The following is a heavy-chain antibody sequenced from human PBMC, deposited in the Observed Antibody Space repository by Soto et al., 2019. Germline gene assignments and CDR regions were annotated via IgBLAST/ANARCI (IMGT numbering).Heavy chain of an antibody. CDR1: GGTFSSYA. CDR2: IIPIFGTA. Sequence: QVQLVQSGAEVKKPGSSVKVSCKASGGTFSSYAISWVRQAPGQGLEWMGGIIPIFGTANYAQKFQGRVTITADESTSTACMELRSLRSEDTAVYYCARGRFEWLQFVYFDYWGQGTLVTVSS. V-gene: IGHV1-69*01. J-gene: IGHJ4*02. CDR3: ARGRFEWLQFVYFDY. D-gene: IGHD5-12*01.